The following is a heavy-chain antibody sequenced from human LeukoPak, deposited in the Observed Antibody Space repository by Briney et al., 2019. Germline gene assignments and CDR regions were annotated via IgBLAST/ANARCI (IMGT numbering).Heavy chain of an antibody. D-gene: IGHD5-12*01. J-gene: IGHJ5*02. CDR3: ARVAYSGYDHGGDNWFDP. V-gene: IGHV1-18*01. CDR2: ISAYNGNT. Sequence: ASVKVSCKASGYTFTSYGISWVRQAPGQGLEWMGWISAYNGNTNYAQKLQGRVTMTTDTSTGTAYMELRSLRSDDTAVYYCARVAYSGYDHGGDNWFDPWGQGTLVTVSS. CDR1: GYTFTSYG.